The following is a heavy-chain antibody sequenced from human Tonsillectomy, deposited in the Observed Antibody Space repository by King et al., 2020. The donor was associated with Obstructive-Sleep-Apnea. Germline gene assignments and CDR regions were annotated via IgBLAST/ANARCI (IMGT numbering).Heavy chain of an antibody. J-gene: IGHJ4*02. CDR1: GFTFSTYA. Sequence: VQLVESGGGLVQPGGSLRLSCSASGFTFSTYAMSWGRQAPGKGLEWVAGIICSGGSTYYAVSVKGRFTISRDNSKNTLYLQMNSLRAEVTAVYYCAKDRGWYRLPFDYWGQGTLVTVSS. CDR2: IICSGGST. CDR3: AKDRGWYRLPFDY. V-gene: IGHV3-23*04. D-gene: IGHD6-19*01.